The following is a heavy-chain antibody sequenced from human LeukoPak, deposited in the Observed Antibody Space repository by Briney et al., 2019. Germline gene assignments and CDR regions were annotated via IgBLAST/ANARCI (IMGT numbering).Heavy chain of an antibody. CDR2: IIPILGIA. D-gene: IGHD3-10*01. CDR1: GGTFSSYA. J-gene: IGHJ6*02. CDR3: ARVKGITMVRGVPYGMDV. V-gene: IGHV1-69*04. Sequence: SVKVSCKASGGTFSSYAISWVRQAPGQGLEWMGRIIPILGIANYAQKFQGRVTITADKSTGTAYMELSSLRSEDTAVYYCARVKGITMVRGVPYGMDVWGQGTTVTVSS.